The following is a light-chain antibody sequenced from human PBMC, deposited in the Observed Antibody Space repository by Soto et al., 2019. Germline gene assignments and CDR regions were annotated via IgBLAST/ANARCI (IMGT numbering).Light chain of an antibody. CDR3: HQRSNWPPYT. Sequence: EIVLTQSPATLSLSPGERATLSCRASQSISNYLAWYQQKPGQAPRLLIYDASNRATGILARFSGSGSGTDFTLTISSLEPEDFAIYYCHQRSNWPPYTFGQGTKLEIK. V-gene: IGKV3-11*01. CDR1: QSISNY. J-gene: IGKJ2*01. CDR2: DAS.